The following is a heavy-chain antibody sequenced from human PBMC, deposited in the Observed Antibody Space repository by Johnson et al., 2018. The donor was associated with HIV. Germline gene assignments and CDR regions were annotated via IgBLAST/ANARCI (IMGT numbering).Heavy chain of an antibody. V-gene: IGHV3-23*04. CDR2: ISGSGGST. CDR1: GFTFSSYA. CDR3: ARSKDCSVGTCPDGLDI. Sequence: VQLVESGGGLVQPGGSLRLSCAASGFTFSSYAMSWVRQAPGKGLEWVSAISGSGGSTYSADSVKGRFTTSRDNTNKSLYLQMNSLKAEDTAVYYCARSKDCSVGTCPDGLDIWGKGTMVIVSS. D-gene: IGHD2-15*01. J-gene: IGHJ3*02.